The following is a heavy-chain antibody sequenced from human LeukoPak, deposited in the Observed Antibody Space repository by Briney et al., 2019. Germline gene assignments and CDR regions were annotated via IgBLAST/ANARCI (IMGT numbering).Heavy chain of an antibody. CDR1: GGSISSYY. Sequence: PSETLSLTCTVSGGSISSYYWSWIRQPPGKGLEWIGYIYYSGSTNYNPSLKSRVTISVDTSKNQFSLKLSSVTAADTAVYYCARTIAVAGKGFDYWGQGTLVTVSS. D-gene: IGHD6-19*01. CDR2: IYYSGST. CDR3: ARTIAVAGKGFDY. J-gene: IGHJ4*02. V-gene: IGHV4-59*08.